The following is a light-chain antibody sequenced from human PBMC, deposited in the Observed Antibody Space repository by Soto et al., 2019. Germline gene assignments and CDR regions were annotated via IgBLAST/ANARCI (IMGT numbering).Light chain of an antibody. Sequence: DIQMTQSPSTLSASVGDRVTMTCRASQRISDWLAWYQQKPGRDPKLLIYQASSLKPGVPPRFSGSASGTEFTLTISSLQPDDFATYYCQQYNSYPLTFGGGTRVEIK. CDR2: QAS. CDR1: QRISDW. V-gene: IGKV1-5*03. CDR3: QQYNSYPLT. J-gene: IGKJ4*01.